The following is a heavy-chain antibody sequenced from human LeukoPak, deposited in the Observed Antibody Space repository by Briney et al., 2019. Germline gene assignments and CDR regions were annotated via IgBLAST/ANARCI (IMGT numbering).Heavy chain of an antibody. D-gene: IGHD5-24*01. CDR2: ITGRGRST. CDR1: GFPFSSYN. Sequence: GGSLRLSCAASGFPFSSYNMNWVRQAPGKGLEWVSAITGRGRSTYYADSVKGRFTISRDSAKNSVYLQMNSLRAEDTAIYCCARDGDGYNQHYFDYWGQGTLVTVSS. V-gene: IGHV3-21*01. J-gene: IGHJ4*02. CDR3: ARDGDGYNQHYFDY.